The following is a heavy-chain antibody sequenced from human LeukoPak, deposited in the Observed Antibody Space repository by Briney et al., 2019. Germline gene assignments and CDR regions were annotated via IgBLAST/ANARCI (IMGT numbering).Heavy chain of an antibody. V-gene: IGHV4-59*01. CDR3: ARGAMAYALDI. D-gene: IGHD5-18*01. CDR2: VYYTGST. J-gene: IGHJ3*02. CDR1: GGSISSYF. Sequence: PETLSLTCTVSGGSISSYFWSWIRQPPGKGLEWIGYVYYTGSTNYNPSLKSRVTISLDTSKNQFSLKLSSVTAADTAVYYCARGAMAYALDIWGQGTMVTVSS.